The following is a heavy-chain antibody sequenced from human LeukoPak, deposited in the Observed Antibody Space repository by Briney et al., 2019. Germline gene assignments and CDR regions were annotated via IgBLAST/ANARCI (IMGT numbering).Heavy chain of an antibody. J-gene: IGHJ4*02. V-gene: IGHV4-30-4*08. CDR3: ARVPWRYDFWSGYYFDY. CDR2: IYYSGST. D-gene: IGHD3-3*01. Sequence: SETLSLTCTASGGSISSGDYYWRWIRQPPGKGLEWLGYIYYSGSTYYNPSPKSRFTISVNTSKNQFSLKLSSGTAADTAVYYCARVPWRYDFWSGYYFDYWGQGTLVTVSP. CDR1: GGSISSGDYY.